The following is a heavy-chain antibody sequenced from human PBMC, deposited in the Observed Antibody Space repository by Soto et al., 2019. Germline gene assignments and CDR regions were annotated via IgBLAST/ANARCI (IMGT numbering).Heavy chain of an antibody. CDR2: IYYSGST. CDR1: GGSISSYY. V-gene: IGHV4-59*12. D-gene: IGHD3-9*01. J-gene: IGHJ6*03. Sequence: PAETLSLPCPVSGGSISSYYWSWIRQPPGKGLEWIGYIYYSGSTNYNHSLKSRVTISIDTSKNHFSLKLSSVTAADTAVYYCARYYDILTGYYAPTWYYYYYMDVWGKGTTVTVSS. CDR3: ARYYDILTGYYAPTWYYYYYMDV.